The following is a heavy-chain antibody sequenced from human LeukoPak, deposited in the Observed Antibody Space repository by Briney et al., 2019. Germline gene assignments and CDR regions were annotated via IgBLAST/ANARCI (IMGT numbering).Heavy chain of an antibody. V-gene: IGHV4-30-2*01. J-gene: IGHJ4*02. CDR3: ARAVHYYDSSGYPYYFDY. CDR1: GGSISSGGYS. Sequence: PSETLSLTCAVSGGSISSGGYSWSWIRQPPGKGLEGIVYIYHSGSTYYNPSLKSRVTISVDRSQDQFSLKLSSVTAADTAVYYCARAVHYYDSSGYPYYFDYWGQGTLVTVSS. CDR2: IYHSGST. D-gene: IGHD3-22*01.